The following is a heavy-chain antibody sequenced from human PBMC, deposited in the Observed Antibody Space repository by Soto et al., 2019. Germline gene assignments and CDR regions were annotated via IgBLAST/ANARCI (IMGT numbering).Heavy chain of an antibody. CDR3: ARDDYSNFAYYGMDV. CDR1: GDSISSVDHY. D-gene: IGHD4-4*01. V-gene: IGHV4-30-4*01. Sequence: QVQLQESGPGLVKPSQTLSLTCTVSGDSISSVDHYWSWIRQPPGTGLEWIGYIYHSGSTYYNPSLRSRVTISIDTTKNQFSLRLSSVTVADTAVYYCARDDYSNFAYYGMDVWGQGTTVTVSS. CDR2: IYHSGST. J-gene: IGHJ6*02.